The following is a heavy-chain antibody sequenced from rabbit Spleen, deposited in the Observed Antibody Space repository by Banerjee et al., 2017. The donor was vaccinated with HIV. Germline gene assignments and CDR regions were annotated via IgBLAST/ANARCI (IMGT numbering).Heavy chain of an antibody. Sequence: QSLEESGGDLVKPGASLTLTCTASGFSFSSNWICWVRQAPGKGLEWIACIYAGSSGGTYSATWAKGRFTISKTSSTTVTLQMTSLTAADTATYFCARDTGSSFSSYGMDLWGP. D-gene: IGHD8-1*01. CDR2: IYAGSSGGT. CDR1: GFSFSSNW. CDR3: ARDTGSSFSSYGMDL. V-gene: IGHV1S40*01. J-gene: IGHJ6*01.